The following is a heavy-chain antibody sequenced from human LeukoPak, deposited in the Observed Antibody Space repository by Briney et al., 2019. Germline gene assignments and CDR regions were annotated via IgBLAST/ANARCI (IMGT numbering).Heavy chain of an antibody. J-gene: IGHJ4*02. D-gene: IGHD4-17*01. CDR1: GFTFSHYA. CDR3: VRDLSGHYSFDH. V-gene: IGHV3-30*01. Sequence: GGFLRLSCAASGFTFSHYAMHWVRRPPGKGLEWVTFVSAEGDRRYYADSVKGRFTISRDDSKSSLYLQMNSLRTEDTALYYCVRDLSGHYSFDHWGLGALVTVSS. CDR2: VSAEGDRR.